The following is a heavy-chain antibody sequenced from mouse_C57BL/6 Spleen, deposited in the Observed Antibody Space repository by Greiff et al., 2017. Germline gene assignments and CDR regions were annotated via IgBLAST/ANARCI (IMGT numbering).Heavy chain of an antibody. J-gene: IGHJ4*01. D-gene: IGHD1-1*01. V-gene: IGHV5-4*01. CDR2: ISDGGSST. Sequence: EVHLVESGGGLVKPGGSLKLSCAASGFTFSSYAMSWVRQTPEKRLEWVATISDGGSSTYYPDNVKGRFTISRDNAKNNLYLQMSHLKSEDTAMYYCAREGGSPYYAMDYWGQGTSVTVSS. CDR1: GFTFSSYA. CDR3: AREGGSPYYAMDY.